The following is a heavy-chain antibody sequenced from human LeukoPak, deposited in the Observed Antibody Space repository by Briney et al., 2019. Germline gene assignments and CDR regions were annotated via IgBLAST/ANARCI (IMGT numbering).Heavy chain of an antibody. CDR1: GFTFSSYA. V-gene: IGHV3-30*04. J-gene: IGHJ6*04. D-gene: IGHD3-10*01. Sequence: GRSLRLSCAASGFTFSSYATHWVRQAPGKGLEWVAVISYDGSNKYYADSVKGRFTISRDNSKNTPYLQMNSLRAEDTAVYYCASLLDYYGSGSYYPTSGMDVWGKGTTVTVSS. CDR2: ISYDGSNK. CDR3: ASLLDYYGSGSYYPTSGMDV.